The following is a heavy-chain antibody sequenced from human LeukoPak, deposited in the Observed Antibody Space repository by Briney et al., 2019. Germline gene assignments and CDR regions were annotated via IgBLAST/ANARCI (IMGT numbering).Heavy chain of an antibody. D-gene: IGHD1-20*01. J-gene: IGHJ4*02. CDR1: GYTFTSYA. CDR2: INAGNGNT. CDR3: ARDGITGRTYIGYDY. V-gene: IGHV1-3*01. Sequence: ASVKVSCKASGYTFTSYAIHWVRQAPGQRLEWMGWINAGNGNTKYSQKFQGRVTITRDTSASTAYMELSSLRSEDTAVYYCARDGITGRTYIGYDYWGQGTLVTVSS.